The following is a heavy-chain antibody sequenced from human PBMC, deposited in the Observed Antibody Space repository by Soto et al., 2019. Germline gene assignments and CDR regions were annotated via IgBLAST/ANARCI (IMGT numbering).Heavy chain of an antibody. V-gene: IGHV3-30*03. CDR2: ISYDGSNK. J-gene: IGHJ4*02. D-gene: IGHD3-10*01. CDR3: VGGQYYFDY. CDR1: GFPFTTYG. Sequence: QVQLVESGGGVVQPGRSLRLSCAASGFPFTTYGMHWVREGPGKGLEWVAVISYDGSNKYYADSVKGRFTISIDNSKNTLYLQMNSLRPEDTALYYCVGGQYYFDYRGQGTLVTVSS.